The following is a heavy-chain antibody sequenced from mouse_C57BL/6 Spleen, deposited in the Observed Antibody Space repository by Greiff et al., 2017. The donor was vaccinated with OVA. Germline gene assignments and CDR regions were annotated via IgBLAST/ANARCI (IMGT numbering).Heavy chain of an antibody. CDR3: ARSYGSSPDYFDY. CDR2: INPYNGGT. J-gene: IGHJ2*01. CDR1: GYTFTDYY. D-gene: IGHD1-1*01. Sequence: VQLQQSGPVLVKPGASVKMSCKASGYTFTDYYMNWVKQSHGKSLEWIGVINPYNGGTSYNQKFKGKATLTVDKSSSTAYMELNSLTSEDSAVYYCARSYGSSPDYFDYWGQGTTLTVSS. V-gene: IGHV1-19*01.